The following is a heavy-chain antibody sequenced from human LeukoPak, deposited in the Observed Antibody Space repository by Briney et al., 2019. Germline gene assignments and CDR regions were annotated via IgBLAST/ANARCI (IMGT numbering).Heavy chain of an antibody. CDR2: ISGSGDNT. CDR3: AKGSYYDSSGSFYFDY. Sequence: GGSLRLSCAASGFTLSSYAMSWVRQAPGKGLEWVSGISGSGDNTYYADSVKGRFTISRDNSKNTLYVQVNSLGTEDTAAYYCAKGSYYDSSGSFYFDYWGRGTLVTVSS. D-gene: IGHD3-22*01. J-gene: IGHJ4*02. V-gene: IGHV3-23*01. CDR1: GFTLSSYA.